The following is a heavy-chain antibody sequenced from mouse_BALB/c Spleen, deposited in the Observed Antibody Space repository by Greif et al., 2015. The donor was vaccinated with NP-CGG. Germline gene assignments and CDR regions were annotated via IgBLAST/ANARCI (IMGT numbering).Heavy chain of an antibody. CDR2: IYPGSGNT. V-gene: IGHV1-84*02. CDR1: GYTFTDYY. CDR3: ARRTGTEAMDY. Sequence: LVESGPELVKPGASVKISCKASGYTFTDYYINWVKRKPGQGLEWIGWIYPGSGNTKYNEKFKGKATLTVDTSSSTAYMQLSSLTSEDTAVYFCARRTGTEAMDYWGQGTSVTVSS. J-gene: IGHJ4*01. D-gene: IGHD4-1*01.